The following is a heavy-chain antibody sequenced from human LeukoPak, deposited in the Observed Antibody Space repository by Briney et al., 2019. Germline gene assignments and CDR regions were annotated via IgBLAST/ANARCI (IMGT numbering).Heavy chain of an antibody. J-gene: IGHJ4*02. D-gene: IGHD6-13*01. CDR2: ISAYNGNT. V-gene: IGHV1-18*01. Sequence: GASVKVSCKASGYTFTSYGISWVRQAPGQGLEWMGGISAYNGNTNYAQKLQGRVTMTTDTSTSTAYMELRSLRSDDTAVYYCARNPTGYSSSPDFDYWGQGTLVPVSS. CDR1: GYTFTSYG. CDR3: ARNPTGYSSSPDFDY.